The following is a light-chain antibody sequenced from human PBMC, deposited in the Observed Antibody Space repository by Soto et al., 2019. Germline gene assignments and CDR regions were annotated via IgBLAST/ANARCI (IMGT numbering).Light chain of an antibody. Sequence: QSVLTQPASVSGSPGQSITISCTVTTSDVGGYNYVSWYQHHPGKAPKLLIYEVSNRPSGVSNRFSGSKSGDTASLTISGLQAEDEADYYCTSYPSSSTPCVFGTGTKVTLL. CDR2: EVS. J-gene: IGLJ1*01. CDR3: TSYPSSSTPCV. CDR1: TSDVGGYNY. V-gene: IGLV2-14*01.